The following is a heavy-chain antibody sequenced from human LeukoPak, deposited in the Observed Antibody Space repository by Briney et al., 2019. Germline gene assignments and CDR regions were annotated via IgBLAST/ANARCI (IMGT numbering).Heavy chain of an antibody. CDR3: ASGIVGATDDAFDI. Sequence: GSLRLSCAASGFTFSSYSMNWVRQAPGKGLEWIGRIYTSGSTNYNPSLKSRVTMSVDTSKNQFSLKLSSVTAADTAVYYCASGIVGATDDAFDIWGQGTMVTVSS. V-gene: IGHV4-4*07. CDR2: IYTSGST. J-gene: IGHJ3*02. CDR1: GFTFSSYS. D-gene: IGHD1-26*01.